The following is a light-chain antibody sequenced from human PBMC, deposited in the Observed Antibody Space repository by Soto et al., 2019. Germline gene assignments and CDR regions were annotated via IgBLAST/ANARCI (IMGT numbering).Light chain of an antibody. CDR3: CSYAGSSTYV. V-gene: IGLV2-23*02. J-gene: IGLJ1*01. Sequence: QSALTQPASVSGSPGQSITISCTGTSSDVGSYNLVSWYQQHPGKAPKVMIYEVSKWPSGVPNRVSGSKSGYTASLTISGLQAEDEADYYCCSYAGSSTYVFGTGTKLTVL. CDR1: SSDVGSYNL. CDR2: EVS.